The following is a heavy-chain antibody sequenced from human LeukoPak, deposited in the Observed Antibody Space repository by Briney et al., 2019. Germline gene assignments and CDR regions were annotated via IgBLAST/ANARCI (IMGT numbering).Heavy chain of an antibody. CDR3: TRDNANRAYDY. D-gene: IGHD1-14*01. J-gene: IGHJ4*02. V-gene: IGHV3-33*01. CDR2: VWANGNTK. Sequence: PGGSLRLSCEVSGFTFSDYGMHWVRQAPGKGLGWLAVVWANGNTKYYADSVKGRFTISRDNSKNTLHLQIDSLRAEDTATYYCTRDNANRAYDYWGQGTLVTVSS. CDR1: GFTFSDYG.